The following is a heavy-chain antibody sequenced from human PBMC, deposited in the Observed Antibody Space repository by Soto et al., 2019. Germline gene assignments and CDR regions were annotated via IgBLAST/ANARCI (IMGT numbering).Heavy chain of an antibody. V-gene: IGHV1-18*01. D-gene: IGHD3-16*01. Sequence: QVQLVQSGAEVRKPGASVKVSCKASGYTFTTYGISWVRQAPGQGLEWMGWNSGYNGHTKYAQKFQGRVTMTTDTSTSTVYLDLRSLRSDDTAVYYCAREGEMPYYYYGLDVWGQGTTVTVS. J-gene: IGHJ6*02. CDR3: AREGEMPYYYYGLDV. CDR1: GYTFTTYG. CDR2: NSGYNGHT.